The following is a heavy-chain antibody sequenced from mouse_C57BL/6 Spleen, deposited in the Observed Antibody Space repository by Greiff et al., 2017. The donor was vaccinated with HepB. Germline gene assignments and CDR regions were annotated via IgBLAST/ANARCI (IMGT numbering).Heavy chain of an antibody. CDR1: GYTFTDYA. CDR2: ISTYYGDA. J-gene: IGHJ2*01. D-gene: IGHD1-1*01. CDR3: ASGVTTVVEGDY. V-gene: IGHV1-67*01. Sequence: VQLQQSGPELVRPGVSVKISCKGSGYTFTDYAMHWVKQSHAKSLEWIGVISTYYGDASYNQKFKDKATMTVDKSSSTAYMELARLTSDDSAVDYCASGVTTVVEGDYWGQGTTLTVSS.